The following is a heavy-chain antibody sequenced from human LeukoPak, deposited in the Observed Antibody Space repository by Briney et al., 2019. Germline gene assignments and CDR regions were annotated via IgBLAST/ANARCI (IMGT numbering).Heavy chain of an antibody. Sequence: GGSLRLSCAASGFNFNNFAMSWVRQAPGKGLEWLSAMTGPADTTYYAESVKGRFTISRDYCKSMVFLQMNSLRVEDTAIYYCAKGAEIDHWGQGTLVTVSS. CDR1: GFNFNNFA. V-gene: IGHV3-23*01. J-gene: IGHJ4*02. CDR2: MTGPADTT. CDR3: AKGAEIDH.